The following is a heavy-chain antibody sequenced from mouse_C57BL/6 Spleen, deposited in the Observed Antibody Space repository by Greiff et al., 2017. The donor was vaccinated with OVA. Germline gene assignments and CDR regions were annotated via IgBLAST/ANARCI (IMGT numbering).Heavy chain of an antibody. CDR2: LYPGDGDT. D-gene: IGHD2-5*01. CDR3: ARERGYYSNYEGYFDV. CDR1: GYAFSSSW. Sequence: VQLQESGPELVKPGASVKISCKASGYAFSSSWMNWVKQRPGKGLEWIGRLYPGDGDTNYNGKFKGKATLTADKSSSTAYMQLSSLTSEDSAVYFCARERGYYSNYEGYFDVWGTGTTVTVSS. V-gene: IGHV1-82*01. J-gene: IGHJ1*03.